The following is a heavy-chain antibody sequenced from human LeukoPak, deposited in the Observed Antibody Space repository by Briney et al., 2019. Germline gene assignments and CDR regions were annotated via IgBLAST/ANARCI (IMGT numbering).Heavy chain of an antibody. CDR3: AGGTTDAKYYIDV. CDR1: GGSISRYY. Sequence: SETLSLTCNVSGGSISRYYWTWIRQTPGKGVEWMGYIFYSGNTIYNPSLKGRLTMSIDTSMNQFSLKLRSVTAADTAIYFCAGGTTDAKYYIDVWGSGTTVLVSS. CDR2: IFYSGNT. V-gene: IGHV4-59*01. D-gene: IGHD1-7*01. J-gene: IGHJ6*03.